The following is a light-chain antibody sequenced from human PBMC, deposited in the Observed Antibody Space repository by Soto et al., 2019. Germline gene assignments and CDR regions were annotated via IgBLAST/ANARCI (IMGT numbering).Light chain of an antibody. Sequence: QSALTQPASVSGSPGQSITISCTGTSSDVGAYDYVSWYQQHPGKAPKLIIYDVSRRPSGVSNRFSGSKSGSTASLTISGLQAEDEDDYYCNSYTSSTTLVFGGGTKLTVL. CDR3: NSYTSSTTLV. V-gene: IGLV2-14*03. J-gene: IGLJ2*01. CDR2: DVS. CDR1: SSDVGAYDY.